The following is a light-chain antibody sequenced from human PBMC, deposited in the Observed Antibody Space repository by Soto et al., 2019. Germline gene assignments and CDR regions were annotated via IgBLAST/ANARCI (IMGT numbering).Light chain of an antibody. CDR3: QRYDISPFP. CDR2: DAS. V-gene: IGKV3-20*01. J-gene: IGKJ2*01. Sequence: EIVLTQSPGTLSLSPGERATLSCRASQSVSRTYLAWYQQKPGQAPRLLIYDASSRATGIPDRFSGSGSGTDFTLTISRLEPEDFAVYYCQRYDISPFPFGQGTKLEIK. CDR1: QSVSRTY.